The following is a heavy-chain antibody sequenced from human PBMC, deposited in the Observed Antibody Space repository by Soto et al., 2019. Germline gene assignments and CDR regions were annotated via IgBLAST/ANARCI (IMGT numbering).Heavy chain of an antibody. D-gene: IGHD6-13*01. J-gene: IGHJ5*02. CDR3: ARAEYSSSWYNWFDP. Sequence: QVQLVQSGAEVKKPGSSVKVSCKASGGTFSSYTISWVRQAPGQGLEWMGRIIPILGIANCAQKFQGRVTINADKSTSTAYMELSSLRSEDTAVYYCARAEYSSSWYNWFDPWGQGTLVTVSS. CDR1: GGTFSSYT. CDR2: IIPILGIA. V-gene: IGHV1-69*02.